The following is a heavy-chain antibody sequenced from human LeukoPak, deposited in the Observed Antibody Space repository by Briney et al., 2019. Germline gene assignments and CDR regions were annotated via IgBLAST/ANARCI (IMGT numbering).Heavy chain of an antibody. CDR2: IYPGDSDT. J-gene: IGHJ4*02. V-gene: IGHV5-51*01. D-gene: IGHD1-1*01. CDR3: ARRLDGNFDY. CDR1: GYSFTTYW. Sequence: GESLKISCRGSGYSFTTYWIGWVRQMPGKGLEWMGIIYPGDSDTRYSPSFQGQVTISADKSITTAYLQWSSLKASGTAIYYCARRLDGNFDYWGQGTLVTVSS.